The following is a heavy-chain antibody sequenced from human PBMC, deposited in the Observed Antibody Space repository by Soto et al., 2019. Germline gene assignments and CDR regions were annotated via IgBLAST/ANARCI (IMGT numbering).Heavy chain of an antibody. V-gene: IGHV3-23*01. J-gene: IGHJ4*02. Sequence: GGSLRLSCAASGFTFSSYAMSWVRQAPGKGLEWVSAISGSGGSTYYADSVKGRFTISRDNSKNTLYLQMNSLRAEDTAVYYCAKDLRWRGTLSLAVGPLGYWGQGTLVTVSS. CDR3: AKDLRWRGTLSLAVGPLGY. CDR1: GFTFSSYA. CDR2: ISGSGGST. D-gene: IGHD6-19*01.